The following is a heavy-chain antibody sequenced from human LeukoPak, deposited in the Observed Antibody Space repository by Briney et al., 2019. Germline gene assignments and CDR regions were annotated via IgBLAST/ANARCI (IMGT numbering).Heavy chain of an antibody. J-gene: IGHJ4*02. D-gene: IGHD6-6*01. V-gene: IGHV4-59*08. CDR1: GGSISSYY. CDR2: IYYSGST. Sequence: KTSETLSLTCTVSGGSISSYYWSWIRQPPGKGLEWIGYIYYSGSTNYNPSLKSRVTISVDTSKNQFSLKLSSATAADTAVYYCARHVSSSSSAFDYWGQGTLVTVSS. CDR3: ARHVSSSSSAFDY.